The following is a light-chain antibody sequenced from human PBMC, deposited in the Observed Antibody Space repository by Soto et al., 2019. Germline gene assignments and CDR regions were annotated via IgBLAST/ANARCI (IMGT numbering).Light chain of an antibody. Sequence: QAVVTQPASVSGSPGQSITISCTGTSSDVGGYKYVSWYQHHPGKAPKLLIYDVTNRPSGVSNRFSGSKSGNTASLTISGLQAEDEADYYCSSYTSNTTWVFGGGTKLTVL. CDR3: SSYTSNTTWV. V-gene: IGLV2-14*03. CDR1: SSDVGGYKY. CDR2: DVT. J-gene: IGLJ3*02.